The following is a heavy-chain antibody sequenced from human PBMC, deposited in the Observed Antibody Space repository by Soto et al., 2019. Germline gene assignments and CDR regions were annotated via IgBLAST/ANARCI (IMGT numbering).Heavy chain of an antibody. CDR3: ARWPQLEPRFDY. Sequence: QVQLQESGPGLVKPSQTLSLTCTVSGGSISSGGYYWSWIRQHPGKGLEWIGYIHYSGSTYYNPSLKSRVTIAVDTSKNQFSLQLSSVTAEDTAVYYCARWPQLEPRFDYWGPGTLVTVSS. J-gene: IGHJ4*02. V-gene: IGHV4-31*03. CDR1: GGSISSGGYY. D-gene: IGHD1-1*01. CDR2: IHYSGST.